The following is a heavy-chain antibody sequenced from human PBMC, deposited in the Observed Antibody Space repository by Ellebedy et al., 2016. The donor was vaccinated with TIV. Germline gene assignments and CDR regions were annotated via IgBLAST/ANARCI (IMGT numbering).Heavy chain of an antibody. CDR2: INPSGGST. J-gene: IGHJ4*02. CDR3: ARYSSGWFVDY. D-gene: IGHD6-19*01. Sequence: ASVKVSCKASGYTFTSYYMHWVRQAPGQGLEWMGIINPSGGSTSYAQKFQGRVTMTRDTSTSTAYMELRSLRSDDTAVYYCARYSSGWFVDYWGQGTLVTVSS. V-gene: IGHV1-46*01. CDR1: GYTFTSYY.